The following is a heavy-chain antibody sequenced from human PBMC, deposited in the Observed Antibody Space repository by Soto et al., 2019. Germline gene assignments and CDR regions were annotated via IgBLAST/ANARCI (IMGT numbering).Heavy chain of an antibody. CDR1: GGTFSSYA. CDR2: IIPIFGTA. CDR3: ARESRTATGKRAFDI. J-gene: IGHJ3*02. V-gene: IGHV1-69*12. D-gene: IGHD5-18*01. Sequence: QVQLVQSGAEVKKPGSSVKVSCKASGGTFSSYAISWVRQAPGQGLEWMGGIIPIFGTANYAQKFQGRVTIXXDXSXXTAYMELSSLRSEDTAVYYCARESRTATGKRAFDIWGQGTMVTVSS.